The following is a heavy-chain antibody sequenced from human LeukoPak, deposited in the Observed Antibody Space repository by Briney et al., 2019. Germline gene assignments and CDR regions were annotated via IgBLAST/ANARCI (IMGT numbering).Heavy chain of an antibody. Sequence: GGSLRLSCAASGFTFSSYWMTWVRLAPGKGLEWVANIKEDGGEQYSVDSVKGRFTISRDNAKNSLYLQMNSLRAEDTAVYYCAKRGYYYDSSGYFDYFDYWGQGTLVTVSS. CDR3: AKRGYYYDSSGYFDYFDY. J-gene: IGHJ4*02. D-gene: IGHD3-22*01. CDR2: IKEDGGEQ. V-gene: IGHV3-7*01. CDR1: GFTFSSYW.